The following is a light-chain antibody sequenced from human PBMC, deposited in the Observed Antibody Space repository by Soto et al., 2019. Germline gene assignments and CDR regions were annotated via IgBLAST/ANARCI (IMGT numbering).Light chain of an antibody. CDR1: QTISND. CDR3: QQNNKWSPVT. Sequence: EVVMTQSPATVSVSPGEGVTLSCRASQTISNDLAWYQQKPGQAPRLLIYGASTRATGVPARFSGGGSGTEFTLTISSLQSEDVAFDYCQQNNKWSPVTFGGGTKVDIK. V-gene: IGKV3-15*01. J-gene: IGKJ4*01. CDR2: GAS.